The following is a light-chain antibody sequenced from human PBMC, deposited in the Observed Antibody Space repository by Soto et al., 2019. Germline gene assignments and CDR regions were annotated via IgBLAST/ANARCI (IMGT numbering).Light chain of an antibody. J-gene: IGKJ1*01. Sequence: IVLTQSPGTLSLSPGERATLSCRASQSVSSSYLAWYQQKPGQAPRLLIYGASSRATGIPDRFSGSGSGTDFTLTISRLEPEDFAVYYCQQYGSSPPSTFGQGTKVDIK. CDR1: QSVSSSY. CDR3: QQYGSSPPST. CDR2: GAS. V-gene: IGKV3-20*01.